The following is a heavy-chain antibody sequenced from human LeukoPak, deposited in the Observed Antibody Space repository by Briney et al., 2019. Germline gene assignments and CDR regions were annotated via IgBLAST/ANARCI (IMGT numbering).Heavy chain of an antibody. CDR1: GFTVSSNS. CDR2: ITSGGSYI. D-gene: IGHD6-19*01. V-gene: IGHV3-21*01. CDR3: ARDGGSAWFLDY. J-gene: IGHJ4*02. Sequence: GGSLRLSCTVSGFTVSSNSMSWVRQAPGKGLEWVSSITSGGSYIFYADSVKGRFTITRDNAKNSLYLQMNSLRAEDTAAYYCARDGGSAWFLDYWGQGTLVTVSS.